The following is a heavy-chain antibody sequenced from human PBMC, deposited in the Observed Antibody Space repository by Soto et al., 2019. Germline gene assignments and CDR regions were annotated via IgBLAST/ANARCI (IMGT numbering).Heavy chain of an antibody. CDR2: VXYTGXT. J-gene: IGHJ4*02. V-gene: IGHV4-59*01. CDR1: GGSISGSF. Sequence: SWSLDITCGVSGGSISGSFCTWIRKSPGKGLXWLXXVXYTGXTXXXXXRRSRVSISVDASKNEFSLRMSSVTAADTVVYFCARSVAVPGAHSDYWGQGTQVT. D-gene: IGHD6-19*01. CDR3: ARSVAVPGAHSDY.